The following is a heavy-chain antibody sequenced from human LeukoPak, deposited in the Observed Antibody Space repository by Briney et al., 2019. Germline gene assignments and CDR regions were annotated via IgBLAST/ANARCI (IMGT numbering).Heavy chain of an antibody. CDR2: IRYDGSNK. J-gene: IGHJ4*02. Sequence: PGGSLRLSCAASGFTFSSYGMHWVRQAPGKGLEWVAFIRYDGSNKYYADSVKGRFTISRDNSKNTLYLQMNSLRAEDTAVYYCAKDYHYSNYRPLLWGQGTLVTVSS. CDR1: GFTFSSYG. D-gene: IGHD4-11*01. V-gene: IGHV3-30*02. CDR3: AKDYHYSNYRPLL.